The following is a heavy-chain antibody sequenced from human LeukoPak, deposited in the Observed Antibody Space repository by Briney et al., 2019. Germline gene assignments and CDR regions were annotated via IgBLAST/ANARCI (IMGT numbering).Heavy chain of an antibody. D-gene: IGHD2-2*01. Sequence: GGSLRLSCAASGFTFSSSYMSWVRQAPGKGLEWVSVIYSGGSTYYADSVKGRFTISRDNSKNSLYLQMNSLRAEDTAVYYCAKSTVVVPASPYYFDYWGQGTLVTVSS. CDR1: GFTFSSSY. CDR2: IYSGGST. V-gene: IGHV3-53*01. J-gene: IGHJ4*02. CDR3: AKSTVVVPASPYYFDY.